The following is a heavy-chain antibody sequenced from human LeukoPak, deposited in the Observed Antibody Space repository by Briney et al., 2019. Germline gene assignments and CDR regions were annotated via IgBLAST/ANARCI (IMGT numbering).Heavy chain of an antibody. Sequence: SETLSLTCAVSGGSISSGGYSWSWIRQPPGKGLEWIGYIYHSGSTYYNPSLKSRVTISVDRSKNQFSLKLSSVAAADTAVYYCARYDSSLRYFDYWGQGTLVTVSS. CDR1: GGSISSGGYS. J-gene: IGHJ4*02. CDR2: IYHSGST. D-gene: IGHD3-22*01. CDR3: ARYDSSLRYFDY. V-gene: IGHV4-30-2*01.